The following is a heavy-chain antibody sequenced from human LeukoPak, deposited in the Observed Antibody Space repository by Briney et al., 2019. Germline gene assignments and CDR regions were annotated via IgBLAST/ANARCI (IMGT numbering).Heavy chain of an antibody. Sequence: ASVKVSCKVFGYTLTELSMHWVRQAPGKGLEWMGGFDPEDGETIYAQKFQGRVTMTEDTSTDTAYMELSSLRSEDTAVYYCATRVDYYYDSSGYRRSDAFDIWGQGTMVTVSS. CDR3: ATRVDYYYDSSGYRRSDAFDI. J-gene: IGHJ3*02. CDR1: GYTLTELS. V-gene: IGHV1-24*01. D-gene: IGHD3-22*01. CDR2: FDPEDGET.